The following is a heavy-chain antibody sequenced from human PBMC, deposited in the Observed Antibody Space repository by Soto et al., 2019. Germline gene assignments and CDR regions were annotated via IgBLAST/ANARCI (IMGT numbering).Heavy chain of an antibody. CDR3: AKFYYDFWSGYYDY. V-gene: IGHV3-23*01. D-gene: IGHD3-3*01. J-gene: IGHJ4*02. CDR2: ISGSGGST. CDR1: GFTFSSYA. Sequence: GGSLRLSCAASGFTFSSYAMSWVRQAPGKGLEWVSAISGSGGSTYYADSVKGRFTISRDNSKNTLYLQMNSLRAEDAAVYYCAKFYYDFWSGYYDYWGQGTLVTVSS.